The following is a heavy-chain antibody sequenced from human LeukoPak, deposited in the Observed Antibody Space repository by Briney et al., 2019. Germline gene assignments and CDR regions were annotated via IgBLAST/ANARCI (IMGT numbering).Heavy chain of an antibody. D-gene: IGHD3-16*02. V-gene: IGHV4-59*01. CDR1: GGSISSYY. Sequence: SETLSLTCTVSGGSISSYYWSWIRQPPGKGLEWIGYIYYSGSTNYNPSLKSRVTISVDTSKNQFSLKLSSVTAADTAVYYCAREKIDYDYVWGSYRQIYYFDYWGQGTLVTVSS. CDR2: IYYSGST. J-gene: IGHJ4*02. CDR3: AREKIDYDYVWGSYRQIYYFDY.